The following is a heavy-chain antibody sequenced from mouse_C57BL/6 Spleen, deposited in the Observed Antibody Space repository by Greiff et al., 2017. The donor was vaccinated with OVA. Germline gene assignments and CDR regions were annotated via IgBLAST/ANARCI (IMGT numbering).Heavy chain of an antibody. J-gene: IGHJ1*03. CDR1: GFTFSDYG. D-gene: IGHD4-1*01. Sequence: EVQGVESGGGLVKPGGSLKLSCAASGFTFSDYGMHWVRQAPEKGLEWVAYISSGSSTIYYADTVKGRFTISRDNAKNTLFLQMTSLRSEDTAMYYCARRITGYWYFDVWGTGTTVTVSS. CDR2: ISSGSSTI. CDR3: ARRITGYWYFDV. V-gene: IGHV5-17*01.